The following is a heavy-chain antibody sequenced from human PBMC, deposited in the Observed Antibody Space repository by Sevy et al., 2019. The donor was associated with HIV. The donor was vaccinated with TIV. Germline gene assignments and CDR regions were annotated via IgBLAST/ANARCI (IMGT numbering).Heavy chain of an antibody. J-gene: IGHJ5*02. CDR2: INHSGST. Sequence: SETLSLTYAVYGGSFSGYYWSWIRQPPGKGLEWIGEINHSGSTNYNPSLKSRVTISVDTSKNQFSLKLSSVTAADTAVYYCARGHIAAAVLAGNWFDPWGQGTLVTVSS. D-gene: IGHD6-13*01. CDR1: GGSFSGYY. CDR3: ARGHIAAAVLAGNWFDP. V-gene: IGHV4-34*01.